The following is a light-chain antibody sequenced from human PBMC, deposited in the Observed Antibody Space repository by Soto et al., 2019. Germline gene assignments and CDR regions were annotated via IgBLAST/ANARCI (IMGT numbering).Light chain of an antibody. CDR3: AVWDDSLSGRV. CDR1: SSNIGSNY. CDR2: RNN. J-gene: IGLJ3*02. Sequence: QSVLTQPPSASGTPGQRVTISCSGSSSNIGSNYVSWHQQFPGTAPKLLIHRNNQRPSGVPDRLSGSKSGTSASLAISGLRSEDEADYYCAVWDDSLSGRVFGGGTKVTVL. V-gene: IGLV1-47*01.